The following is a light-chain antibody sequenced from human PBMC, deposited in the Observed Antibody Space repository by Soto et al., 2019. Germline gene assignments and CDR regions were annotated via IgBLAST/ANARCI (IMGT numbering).Light chain of an antibody. CDR2: DAS. CDR3: QQYDVHPRT. V-gene: IGKV1-5*01. Sequence: DVQMTQSPSTLAASVGDRVTITCRARENIKNWLAWYQQTPGKAPKVLISDASLLGTRVPSRFSGSGYGTDFTLTITSRQTDDFGTYHCQQYDVHPRTFGQGTKVEVK. CDR1: ENIKNW. J-gene: IGKJ1*01.